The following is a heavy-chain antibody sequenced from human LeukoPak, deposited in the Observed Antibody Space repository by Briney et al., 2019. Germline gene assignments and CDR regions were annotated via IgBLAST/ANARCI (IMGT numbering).Heavy chain of an antibody. CDR3: ANPRGIMITFGGVIVPN. CDR1: GFTFSSYA. CDR2: ISGSGGST. Sequence: GGSLRLSCAASGFTFSSYAMSWVRQAPGKGLEWVSAISGSGGSTYYADSVKGRFTISGDNSKNTLYLQMNSLRAEDTAVYYCANPRGIMITFGGVIVPNWGQGTLVTVSS. J-gene: IGHJ4*02. D-gene: IGHD3-16*02. V-gene: IGHV3-23*01.